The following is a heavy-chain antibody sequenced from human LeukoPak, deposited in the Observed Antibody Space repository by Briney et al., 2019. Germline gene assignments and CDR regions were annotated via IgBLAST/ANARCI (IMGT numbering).Heavy chain of an antibody. Sequence: KPSETLSLTCAVYGGSFSGYYWSWIRQPPGKGLEWIGEINHSGSTNYNPSLKSRVTISVDTSKNQFSLKLSSVTAADTAVYYCARGLLLWRFDYWGQGTLVTVSS. CDR2: INHSGST. J-gene: IGHJ4*02. CDR1: GGSFSGYY. D-gene: IGHD3-10*01. V-gene: IGHV4-34*01. CDR3: ARGLLLWRFDY.